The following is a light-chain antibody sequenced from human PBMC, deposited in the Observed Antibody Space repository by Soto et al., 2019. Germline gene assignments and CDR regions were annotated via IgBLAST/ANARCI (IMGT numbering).Light chain of an antibody. CDR3: PQPRYWLRT. J-gene: IGKJ4*01. CDR2: DAS. CDR1: QSVSSSY. Sequence: EIVLTQSPGTLSLSPGERATLSCRASQSVSSSYLAWYQQKPGQAPRLLIYDASNRATGIPARFSGSGSGTDFTLTISCVEPEDLKVYFCPQPRYWLRTFGEGTKVDIK. V-gene: IGKV3D-20*02.